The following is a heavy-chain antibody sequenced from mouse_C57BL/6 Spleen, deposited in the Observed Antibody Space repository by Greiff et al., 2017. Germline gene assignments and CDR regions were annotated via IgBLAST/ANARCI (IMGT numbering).Heavy chain of an antibody. CDR2: IIPNNGGT. CDR1: GYTFTDYY. J-gene: IGHJ3*01. CDR3: ARWVIYDGLFAY. V-gene: IGHV1-26*01. D-gene: IGHD2-3*01. Sequence: EVQLQQSGPELVKPGASVKISCKASGYTFTDYYMNWVKQSHGKSLEWIGDIIPNNGGTSYNQKFKGKATLTVDKSSSTAYMELRSLTSEDSAVYYCARWVIYDGLFAYWGQGTLVTVSA.